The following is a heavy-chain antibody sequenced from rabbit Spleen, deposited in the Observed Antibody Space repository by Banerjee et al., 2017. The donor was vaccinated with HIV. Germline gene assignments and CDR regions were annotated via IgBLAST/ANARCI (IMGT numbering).Heavy chain of an antibody. J-gene: IGHJ4*01. CDR3: AREGNYGYGL. CDR2: IATSSGST. D-gene: IGHD6-1*01. Sequence: QEQLVESGGGLVKPGGTLTLTCKASGFSFSSYYYMCWVRQAPGKGLESIACIATSSGSTYYASWVNGRFTISKTSSTTVTLQMTSLTAADTATYFCAREGNYGYGLWGQGTLVTVS. CDR1: GFSFSSYYY. V-gene: IGHV1S45*01.